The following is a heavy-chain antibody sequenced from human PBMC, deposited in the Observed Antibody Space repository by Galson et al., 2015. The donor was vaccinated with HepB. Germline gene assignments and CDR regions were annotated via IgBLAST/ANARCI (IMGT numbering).Heavy chain of an antibody. J-gene: IGHJ4*02. CDR3: TRHEDTIFGVVGDGY. CDR2: IWYDGSNK. V-gene: IGHV3-33*01. Sequence: SLRLSCAASGFTFSSYGMHWVRQAPGKGLEWVAVIWYDGSNKYYADSVKGRFTISRDNSKNTLYLHMNSLKTEDTAVYYCTRHEDTIFGVVGDGYWGQGTLVTVSS. D-gene: IGHD3-3*01. CDR1: GFTFSSYG.